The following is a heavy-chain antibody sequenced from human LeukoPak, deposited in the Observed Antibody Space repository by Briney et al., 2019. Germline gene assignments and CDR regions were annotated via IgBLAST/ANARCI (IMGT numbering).Heavy chain of an antibody. V-gene: IGHV3-23*01. CDR1: GFTFSNYA. CDR3: AKDSHIVVVIAILGYFDY. CDR2: ISDSGDST. J-gene: IGHJ4*02. Sequence: GGSLRLSCAASGFTFSNYAMTWVRQAPGKGLEWVSTISDSGDSTYYADSVKGRFTISRDNSKNTLYLQMNSLRAEDTAVYYCAKDSHIVVVIAILGYFDYWGQGTLVTVSS. D-gene: IGHD2-21*01.